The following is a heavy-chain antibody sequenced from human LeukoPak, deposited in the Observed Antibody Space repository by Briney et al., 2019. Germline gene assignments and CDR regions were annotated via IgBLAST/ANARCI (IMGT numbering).Heavy chain of an antibody. V-gene: IGHV3-33*06. D-gene: IGHD3-16*01. J-gene: IGHJ6*03. CDR1: GFMFSRLG. CDR3: AKEGDQFRGYLDA. Sequence: GRSLRLSCTASGFMFSRLGMQWVRQAPGEGLEWVAMIWHDGSVEEYADSVKGRFTISRDNSQNTLYLQMNSLRNDDTAVYYCAKEGDQFRGYLDAWGKGTTVTVSS. CDR2: IWHDGSVE.